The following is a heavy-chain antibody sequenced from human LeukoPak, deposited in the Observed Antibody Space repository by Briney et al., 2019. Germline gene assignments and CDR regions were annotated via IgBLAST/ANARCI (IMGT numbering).Heavy chain of an antibody. CDR2: TYYRSKWYN. CDR1: GDSVSSNSAA. D-gene: IGHD3-3*01. J-gene: IGHJ6*03. Sequence: PSQTLSLTCAISGDSVSSNSAAWNWIRQSPSRGLEWLGRTYYRSKWYNDYAVSVKSRITINPDTSKNQFSLQLNSVTPEDTAVYYCAREFGFLEWPQYYYYYYMDVWGKGTTVTVSS. V-gene: IGHV6-1*01. CDR3: AREFGFLEWPQYYYYYYMDV.